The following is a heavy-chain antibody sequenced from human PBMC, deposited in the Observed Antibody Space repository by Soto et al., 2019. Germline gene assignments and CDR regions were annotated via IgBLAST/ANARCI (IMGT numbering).Heavy chain of an antibody. Sequence: QVQLVESGGGVVQPGRSLRLYCAASGFTFSSYGMHWVRQAPGKGLEWVAVIWYDGSRKFYADSVKGRFTISRDNSNLYLQMNSLRVDDKAVYYCARDILDRLKPRETRFFDYWGQGTLVTVS. CDR1: GFTFSSYG. J-gene: IGHJ4*02. CDR2: IWYDGSRK. V-gene: IGHV3-33*01. CDR3: ARDILDRLKPRETRFFDY. D-gene: IGHD2-21*01.